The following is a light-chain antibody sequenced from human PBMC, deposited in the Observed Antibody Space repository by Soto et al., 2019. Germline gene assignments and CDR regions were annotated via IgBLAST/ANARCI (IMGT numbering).Light chain of an antibody. CDR3: SSYTATRTYV. CDR1: SSDVGGYNY. Sequence: QSALTQPASVSGSPGQSVTISCTGTSSDVGGYNYVSWYQQLPGEAPKLIIYGVTDRPSWVSNRFSGSKSGNTASLTVSGLQAEDEGDYYCSSYTATRTYVFGTGTKVTVL. V-gene: IGLV2-14*01. CDR2: GVT. J-gene: IGLJ1*01.